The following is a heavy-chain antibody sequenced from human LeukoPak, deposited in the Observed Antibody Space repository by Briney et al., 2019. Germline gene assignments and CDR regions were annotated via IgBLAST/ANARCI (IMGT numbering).Heavy chain of an antibody. CDR1: GGSISSGGYS. V-gene: IGHV4-30-2*01. J-gene: IGHJ4*02. D-gene: IGHD5-12*01. CDR3: ARYSGYADY. CDR2: IYHSGGT. Sequence: SETLSLTRAVSGGSISSGGYSWSWIRQPPGKGLEWIGYIYHSGGTYYNPSLKSRVTISVDRSKNQFSLKLSSVTAADTAVYYCARYSGYADYWGQGTLVTVSS.